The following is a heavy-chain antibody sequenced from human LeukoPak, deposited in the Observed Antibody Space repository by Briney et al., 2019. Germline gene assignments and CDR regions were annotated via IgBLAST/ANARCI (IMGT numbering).Heavy chain of an antibody. D-gene: IGHD4-17*01. J-gene: IGHJ4*02. CDR2: IYTSGST. CDR1: GGSINSGTYF. Sequence: SETLSLTCTVSGGSINSGTYFWSWIRQPAEKGLEWVGHIYTSGSTDYNPSLKSRVTISRDTSTNQFSLRMSSVTATDTAVYYCARERDYGDYVDYWGQGTLVTVSS. CDR3: ARERDYGDYVDY. V-gene: IGHV4-61*09.